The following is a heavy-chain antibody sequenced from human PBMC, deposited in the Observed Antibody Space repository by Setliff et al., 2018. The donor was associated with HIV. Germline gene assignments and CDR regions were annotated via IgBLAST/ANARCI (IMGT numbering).Heavy chain of an antibody. CDR3: ARDRRTYLTPGYFDY. CDR1: GGTFSSYA. CDR2: ISAYNGNT. J-gene: IGHJ4*02. D-gene: IGHD7-27*01. Sequence: ASVKVSCKTSGGTFSSYAVSWVRQAPGQGLEWMGWISAYNGNTNYAQKLQGRVTMTTDTSTSTAYMELRSLRSDDTAVYYCARDRRTYLTPGYFDYWGQGTLVTVSS. V-gene: IGHV1-18*01.